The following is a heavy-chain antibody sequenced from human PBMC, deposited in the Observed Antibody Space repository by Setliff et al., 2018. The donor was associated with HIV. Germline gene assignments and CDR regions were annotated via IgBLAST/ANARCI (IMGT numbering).Heavy chain of an antibody. CDR3: ASGEPYYYDSTGYSGNYFDY. J-gene: IGHJ4*02. CDR2: IYHGGST. V-gene: IGHV4-4*02. D-gene: IGHD3-22*01. Sequence: SETLSLTCAVSGGSISSSNWWSWVRQPPGKGLEWIGEIYHGGSTNYNPSLKSRVTISVDKSKNQFSLKLAPVTAADTAVYYCASGEPYYYDSTGYSGNYFDYWGQGTLVTSPQ. CDR1: GGSISSSNW.